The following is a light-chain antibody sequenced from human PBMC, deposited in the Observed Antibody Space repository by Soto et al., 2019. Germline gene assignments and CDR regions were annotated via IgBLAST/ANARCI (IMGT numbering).Light chain of an antibody. V-gene: IGLV2-14*01. CDR1: SSDIGGYNY. CDR3: SSYTSSSTLI. CDR2: EVR. J-gene: IGLJ2*01. Sequence: QSALTQPASVSGSPGQSITISCTGTSSDIGGYNYVSWYQQHPGKAPKLMIYEVRNRPSGVSNRFSGSKSGITASLTISGLQAEDEANYYCSSYTSSSTLIFGGGTKLTV.